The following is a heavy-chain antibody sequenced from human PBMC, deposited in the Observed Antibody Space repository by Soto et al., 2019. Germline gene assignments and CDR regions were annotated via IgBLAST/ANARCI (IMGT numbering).Heavy chain of an antibody. CDR1: GFTFSSYG. D-gene: IGHD4-4*01. Sequence: QVQLVESGGGVVQPGRSLRLSCAASGFTFSSYGMHWVRQAPGKGLEWVAVIWYDGSNKYYADSVKGRFTISRDNSKNTLYLQMNSLRAEDTAVYYCARSPYSNYVVVGLYFDLWGRGTLVTVSS. CDR3: ARSPYSNYVVVGLYFDL. V-gene: IGHV3-33*01. J-gene: IGHJ2*01. CDR2: IWYDGSNK.